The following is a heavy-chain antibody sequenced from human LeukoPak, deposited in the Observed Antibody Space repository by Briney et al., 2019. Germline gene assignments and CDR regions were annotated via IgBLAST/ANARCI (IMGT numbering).Heavy chain of an antibody. CDR2: ISYDRRNK. Sequence: PGGSLRLPCAASGFTFRNYAMNWVRQAPGKGLQWVAVISYDRRNKYYADSVKGRFTISRDNSKNTLYLQMNSLRAEDTAVYYCAREGGDYYDSSGYSDYWGQGTLVTVSS. D-gene: IGHD3-22*01. J-gene: IGHJ4*02. CDR3: AREGGDYYDSSGYSDY. V-gene: IGHV3-30*04. CDR1: GFTFRNYA.